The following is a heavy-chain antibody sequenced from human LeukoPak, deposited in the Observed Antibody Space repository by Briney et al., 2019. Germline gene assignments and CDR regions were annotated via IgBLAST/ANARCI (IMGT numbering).Heavy chain of an antibody. CDR3: ARGAYYYGSGKIFDY. CDR1: GGSISSYY. Sequence: SETLSLTCTVSGGSISSYYWSWIRQPAGEGLEWIGRIYTSGSTNYNPSLKSRVTMSVDTSKNQFSLKLSSVTAADTAVYYCARGAYYYGSGKIFDYWGQGTLVTVSS. D-gene: IGHD3-10*01. V-gene: IGHV4-4*07. J-gene: IGHJ4*02. CDR2: IYTSGST.